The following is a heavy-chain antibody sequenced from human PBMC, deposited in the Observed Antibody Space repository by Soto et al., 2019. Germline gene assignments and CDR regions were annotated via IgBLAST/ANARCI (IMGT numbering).Heavy chain of an antibody. CDR2: IYYSGST. J-gene: IGHJ4*02. CDR1: GGSISSYY. V-gene: IGHV4-59*01. D-gene: IGHD6-19*01. CDR3: ARGPILGSGWYYFDY. Sequence: SETLSLTCTVSGGSISSYYWSWIRQPPGKGLEWIAYIYYSGSTKYNPSLKSRVTISVDTSKNQISLKLSSVTAADTAVYYCARGPILGSGWYYFDYWGQGTLVTVSS.